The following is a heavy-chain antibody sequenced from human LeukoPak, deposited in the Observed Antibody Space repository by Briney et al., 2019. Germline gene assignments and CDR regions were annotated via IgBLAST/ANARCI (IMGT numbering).Heavy chain of an antibody. CDR2: IDWHDDK. V-gene: IGHV2-70*11. Sequence: SGPALVKPTQTLTLTCTFSGFSLGTSGMCVSWIRQPPGKALECLARIDWHDDKYYSTSLKTRLTISKDTSKTQVVLTMTNMDPVATDTYYCARIPSPGIAAAGDAFDIWGQGTMVTVSS. CDR1: GFSLGTSGMC. J-gene: IGHJ3*02. CDR3: ARIPSPGIAAAGDAFDI. D-gene: IGHD6-13*01.